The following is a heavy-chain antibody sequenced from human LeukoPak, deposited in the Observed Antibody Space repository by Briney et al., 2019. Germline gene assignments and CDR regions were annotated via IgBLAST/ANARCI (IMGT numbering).Heavy chain of an antibody. J-gene: IGHJ4*02. D-gene: IGHD3-22*01. CDR3: ARDDPDSSGYYGGY. Sequence: SVKVSCKASGGSFSSYAISWVRQPPGQGLEWMGRIITILGIANYAQKFQGRVTITADKSTSTAYMELSSLRSEDTAVYYCARDDPDSSGYYGGYWGQGTLVTVSS. CDR2: IITILGIA. CDR1: GGSFSSYA. V-gene: IGHV1-69*04.